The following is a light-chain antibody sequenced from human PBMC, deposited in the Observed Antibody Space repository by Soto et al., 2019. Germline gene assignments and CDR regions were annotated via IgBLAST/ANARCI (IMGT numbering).Light chain of an antibody. CDR2: YKSDSDK. CDR1: SGINVGTYR. Sequence: QPVLTQPASLSASPGASASLTCTLRSGINVGTYRIYWYQQKPGSPPQYLLRYKSDSDKQQGSGVPSRFSGSKDASANAGILLISGLQSEDESDYYCMILHSSAWVFGGGTKVTVL. V-gene: IGLV5-45*01. CDR3: MILHSSAWV. J-gene: IGLJ3*02.